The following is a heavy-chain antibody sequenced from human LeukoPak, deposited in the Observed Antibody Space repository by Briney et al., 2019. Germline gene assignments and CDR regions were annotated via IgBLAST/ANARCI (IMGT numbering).Heavy chain of an antibody. J-gene: IGHJ4*02. D-gene: IGHD3-3*01. CDR2: INFTGNTETGTT. CDR3: ARGFSGFWEFDF. V-gene: IGHV4-34*01. CDR1: GGSFSSYS. Sequence: SETLSLTCAVSGGSFSSYSWNWIRQLPGAGLEWIAEINFTGNTETGTTSYSPSLKSQVTISADTSTNQLSLHLRSATVADTGVYFCARGFSGFWEFDFWGQGTLVTVSS.